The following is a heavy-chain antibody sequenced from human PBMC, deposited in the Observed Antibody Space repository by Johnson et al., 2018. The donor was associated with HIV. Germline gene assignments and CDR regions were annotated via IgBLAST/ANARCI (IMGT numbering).Heavy chain of an antibody. V-gene: IGHV3-30*04. CDR2: ISYDGSNK. D-gene: IGHD2/OR15-2a*01. CDR1: GFTFSSYA. J-gene: IGHJ3*02. Sequence: VQLVESGGGLVKPGGSLRLSCAASGFTFSSYAMHWVRQAPGKGLEWVAGISYDGSNKYYGDSVKGRFTISRDTSKNTLSLQMNSLRGEDTAVYYCAREVYRAFDIWGQGTMVTVSS. CDR3: AREVYRAFDI.